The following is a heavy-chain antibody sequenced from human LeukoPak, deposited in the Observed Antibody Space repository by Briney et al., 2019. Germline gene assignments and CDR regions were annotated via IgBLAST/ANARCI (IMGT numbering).Heavy chain of an antibody. D-gene: IGHD5-24*01. CDR2: ISGDGVSS. Sequence: TGGSLRLSCAASGFMFDDYAMHWVRQVPGRGLEWVSLISGDGVSSFYADSVKGRLTISRDNNNSSLSLQMRRLTTEDTAFYYCVREQFSHTSNYFDNWGQGILVTVSS. J-gene: IGHJ4*02. V-gene: IGHV3-43*02. CDR1: GFMFDDYA. CDR3: VREQFSHTSNYFDN.